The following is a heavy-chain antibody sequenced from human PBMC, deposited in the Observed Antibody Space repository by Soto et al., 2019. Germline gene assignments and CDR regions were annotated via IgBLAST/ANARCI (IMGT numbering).Heavy chain of an antibody. CDR2: INSDGSSI. D-gene: IGHD3-16*01. Sequence: GGSLRLSCAASGFTLSSYWMHWVRQAPGKGLVWASRINSDGSSISYADSVKGRFTISRDNAKNTLYLQMNSLRPEDTAVYYCARVWHYFEPWGQGALVTVSS. V-gene: IGHV3-74*01. CDR1: GFTLSSYW. CDR3: ARVWHYFEP. J-gene: IGHJ4*02.